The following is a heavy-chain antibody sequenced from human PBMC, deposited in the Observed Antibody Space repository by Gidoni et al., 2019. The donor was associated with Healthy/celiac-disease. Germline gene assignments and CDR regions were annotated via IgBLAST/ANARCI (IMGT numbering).Heavy chain of an antibody. CDR2: INPNRGGT. Sequence: QVQRVQSGAEVEKPGASVKVYCKASGYTFTGYYMHWVRQAPGHGLEWMGWINPNRGGTNYAQKFQGRVTMTRDTSTSTAYMELSRLRSDDTAVYYCSRDRGIAVRFDPWGQGTLVTVSS. CDR3: SRDRGIAVRFDP. J-gene: IGHJ5*02. D-gene: IGHD6-13*01. CDR1: GYTFTGYY. V-gene: IGHV1-2*02.